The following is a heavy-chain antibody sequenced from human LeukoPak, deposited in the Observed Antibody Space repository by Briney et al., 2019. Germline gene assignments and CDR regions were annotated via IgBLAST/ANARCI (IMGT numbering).Heavy chain of an antibody. Sequence: GGSLRLSCAASGFTFSSYAMSWVRQAPGKGLEWVSAISGSGDSTYYADSVKGRFTTSRDNSKNTLSLQMNSLRGEDTAVYYCAKEEEGHEYYFDDWGQGTLVTVSS. V-gene: IGHV3-23*01. CDR3: AKEEEGHEYYFDD. CDR1: GFTFSSYA. CDR2: ISGSGDST. J-gene: IGHJ4*02.